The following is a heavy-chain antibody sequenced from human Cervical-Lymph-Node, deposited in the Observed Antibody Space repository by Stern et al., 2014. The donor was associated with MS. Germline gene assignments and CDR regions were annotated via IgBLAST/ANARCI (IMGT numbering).Heavy chain of an antibody. CDR1: GDTFINFG. CDR2: FIHIWGTT. CDR3: ARDNDDNGMDV. V-gene: IGHV1-69*01. Sequence: QVQLVQSGAEVKKPGSSVKVSCTASGDTFINFGISWVRQAPGQGLEWMGGFIHIWGTTEYVEKFQGRLTINADESATTVYMELSSLRSEDTAVYYCARDNDDNGMDVWGQGTTVTVSS. D-gene: IGHD1-1*01. J-gene: IGHJ6*02.